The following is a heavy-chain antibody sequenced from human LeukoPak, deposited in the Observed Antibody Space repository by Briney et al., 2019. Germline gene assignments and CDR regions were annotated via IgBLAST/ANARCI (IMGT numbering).Heavy chain of an antibody. CDR1: GYTFTGYY. V-gene: IGHV1-69*13. J-gene: IGHJ4*02. Sequence: ASVKVSCKASGYTFTGYYMHWVRQAPGQGLEWMGGIIPIFGTANYAQKFQGRVTITADESTSTAYMELSSLRSEDTAVYYCARISKRYYYGSGSEYYFDYWGQGTLVTVSS. D-gene: IGHD3-10*01. CDR3: ARISKRYYYGSGSEYYFDY. CDR2: IIPIFGTA.